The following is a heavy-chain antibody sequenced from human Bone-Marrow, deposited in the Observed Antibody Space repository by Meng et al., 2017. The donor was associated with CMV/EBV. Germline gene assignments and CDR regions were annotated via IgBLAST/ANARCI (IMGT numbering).Heavy chain of an antibody. CDR2: ISSNGGST. V-gene: IGHV3-64*02. D-gene: IGHD4-11*01. J-gene: IGHJ3*02. CDR1: GFTFSSYA. Sequence: GESLKISCAASGFTFSSYAMHWVRQAPGKGLEYVSAISSNGGSTYYADSVKGRFTISRDNSKNTLYLQMNSLRAEDTAVYYCAKDRDYSKYVQIREVSGAFDIWGQGTMVTVSS. CDR3: AKDRDYSKYVQIREVSGAFDI.